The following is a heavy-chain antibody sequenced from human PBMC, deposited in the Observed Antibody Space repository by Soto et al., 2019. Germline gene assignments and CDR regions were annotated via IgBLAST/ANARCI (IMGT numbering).Heavy chain of an antibody. D-gene: IGHD6-13*01. CDR3: TTDPGIAAVFDY. CDR2: IIPIFGTA. J-gene: IGHJ4*02. Sequence: SVKVSCKASGGTFSSYAISWVRQAPGQGLEWMGGIIPIFGTANYAQKFQGRVTITADKSTSTAYMELSSLRSEDTAVYYCTTDPGIAAVFDYWGQGTLVTVSS. V-gene: IGHV1-69*06. CDR1: GGTFSSYA.